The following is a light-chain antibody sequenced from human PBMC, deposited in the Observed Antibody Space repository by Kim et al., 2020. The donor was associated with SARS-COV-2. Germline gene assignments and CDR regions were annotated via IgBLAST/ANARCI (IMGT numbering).Light chain of an antibody. CDR2: GAS. V-gene: IGKV1-6*01. Sequence: SESIGDSVTITCRATQGIKNDLAWYQQEPGKAPKLLIYGASNLHSGVPPRFSGGGSGTDFTLTISSLQPEDFATYYCLQDYNYPLTFGGGTKLEI. J-gene: IGKJ4*01. CDR3: LQDYNYPLT. CDR1: QGIKND.